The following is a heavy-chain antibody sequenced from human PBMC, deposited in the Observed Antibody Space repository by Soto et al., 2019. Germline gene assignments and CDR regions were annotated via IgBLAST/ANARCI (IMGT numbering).Heavy chain of an antibody. D-gene: IGHD3-22*01. J-gene: IGHJ6*02. CDR2: INPSGGST. CDR1: GYTFTSYY. V-gene: IGHV1-46*01. CDR3: ARVLYPEYYYDSSGYYYTPPYYYYYYGMDV. Sequence: GASVKVSCKASGYTFTSYYMHWVRQAPGQGLEWMGIINPSGGSTSYAQKFQGRVTMTRDTSTSTVYMELSSLRSEDTAVYYCARVLYPEYYYDSSGYYYTPPYYYYYYGMDVWGQGTTVTVSS.